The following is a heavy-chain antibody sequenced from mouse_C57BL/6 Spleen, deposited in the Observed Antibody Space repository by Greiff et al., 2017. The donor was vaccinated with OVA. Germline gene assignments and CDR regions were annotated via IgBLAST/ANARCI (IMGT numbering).Heavy chain of an antibody. J-gene: IGHJ2*01. CDR1: GFTFSSYA. V-gene: IGHV5-4*01. CDR3: ARDGPANYFDY. Sequence: EVHLVESGGGLVKPGGSLKLSCAASGFTFSSYAMSWVRQTPEKRLEWVATISDGGSYTYYPDNVKGRFTISRDNAKNNLYLQMSHLKSEDTAMYYCARDGPANYFDYWGQGTTLTVSS. CDR2: ISDGGSYT.